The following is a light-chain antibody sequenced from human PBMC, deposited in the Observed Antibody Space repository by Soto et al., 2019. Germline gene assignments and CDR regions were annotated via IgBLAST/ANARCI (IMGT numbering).Light chain of an antibody. CDR2: EAD. J-gene: IGKJ4*01. Sequence: EIVLTQSPATLSLSPGERATLSCRASQSVTGNYVAWHQQKPGQAPRLLIYEADTRATGISDRFSAGGSGTDFTLTISRLEPEDFALYYCQQYGSPPHTFGGGTKVDIK. CDR1: QSVTGNY. CDR3: QQYGSPPHT. V-gene: IGKV3-20*01.